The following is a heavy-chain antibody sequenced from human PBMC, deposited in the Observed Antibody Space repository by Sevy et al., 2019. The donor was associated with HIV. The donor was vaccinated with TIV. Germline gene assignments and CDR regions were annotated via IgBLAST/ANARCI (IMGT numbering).Heavy chain of an antibody. V-gene: IGHV4-34*01. CDR1: GGSFSDYS. D-gene: IGHD3-22*01. CDR3: ARWRGTRITMMVVVVTGYFDY. Sequence: SETLSLTCGVYGGSFSDYSWSWICQTPGKGLEWIGEINLSGNTNYNPSLKSRVTISIDTSKNQFSLKLSSVTAADTAVYYCARWRGTRITMMVVVVTGYFDYWGQGTLVTVSS. CDR2: INLSGNT. J-gene: IGHJ4*02.